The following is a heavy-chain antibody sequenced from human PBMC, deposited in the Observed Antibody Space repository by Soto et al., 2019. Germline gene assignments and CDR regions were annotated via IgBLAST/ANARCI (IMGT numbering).Heavy chain of an antibody. J-gene: IGHJ3*02. CDR3: AKDPDFKTYCYDSSGYRGGAFDI. D-gene: IGHD3-22*01. Sequence: GGSLRLSGAAAGFTFSSYGMHWVRQAPGKGLDWVAVISYDGSNKHYADTVKGRFTISRDNSKNTLYLQMNSLRAEDTAVYYCAKDPDFKTYCYDSSGYRGGAFDIWGQGTMVTVSS. V-gene: IGHV3-30*18. CDR1: GFTFSSYG. CDR2: ISYDGSNK.